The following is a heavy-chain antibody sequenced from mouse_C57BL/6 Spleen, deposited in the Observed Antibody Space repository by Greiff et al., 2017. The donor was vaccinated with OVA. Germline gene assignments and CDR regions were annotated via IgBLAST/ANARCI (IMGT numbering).Heavy chain of an antibody. J-gene: IGHJ2*01. CDR3: ARGAITTVVANFDY. D-gene: IGHD1-1*01. CDR1: GYTFTSYW. CDR2: IDPSDSYT. V-gene: IGHV1-50*01. Sequence: QVQLQQPGAELVKPGASVKLSCKASGYTFTSYWMQWVKQRPGQGLEWIGEIDPSDSYTNYNQKFKGKATLTVDTSSSTAYMQLSSLTSEDSAVYYCARGAITTVVANFDYWGQGTTLTVSS.